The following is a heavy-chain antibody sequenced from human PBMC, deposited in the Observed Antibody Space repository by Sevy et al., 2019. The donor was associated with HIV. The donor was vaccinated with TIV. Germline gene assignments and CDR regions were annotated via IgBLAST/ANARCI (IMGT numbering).Heavy chain of an antibody. CDR1: GYTFTDYC. CDR2: INPNTGAT. V-gene: IGHV1-2*02. Sequence: ASVKVSCKASGYTFTDYCLHWLRQAPGQGLEWMGWINPNTGATNYAQKFKGRVTMTRDTSMSTAFMDLTRLRSDDTAVYYCAKLLIVVDDGFDVWGQGTMVTVSS. D-gene: IGHD3-22*01. J-gene: IGHJ3*01. CDR3: AKLLIVVDDGFDV.